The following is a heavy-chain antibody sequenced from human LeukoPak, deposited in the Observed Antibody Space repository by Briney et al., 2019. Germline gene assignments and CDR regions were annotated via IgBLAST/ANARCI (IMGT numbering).Heavy chain of an antibody. J-gene: IGHJ4*02. Sequence: ASVKVSCKASGGTFSSYAISWVRQAPGQGLEWMGRIIPIFGTANYAQKFQGRVTITTDESTSTAYMELSSLRSEDTAVYYCARELEYYYDSSGYYDYWGQGTLVTVSS. CDR3: ARELEYYYDSSGYYDY. CDR2: IIPIFGTA. D-gene: IGHD3-22*01. V-gene: IGHV1-69*05. CDR1: GGTFSSYA.